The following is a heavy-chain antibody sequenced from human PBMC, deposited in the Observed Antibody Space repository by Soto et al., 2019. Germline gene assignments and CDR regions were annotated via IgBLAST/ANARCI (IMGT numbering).Heavy chain of an antibody. Sequence: PGGSLRLSCAASGFTFSSYGLHWVRQAPGKGLEWVAVISYDGSNKYYADSVKGRFTISRDNSKNTLYLQMNSLRAEDTAVYYCAKDARDYYGSGSYYYWGQGTPVTVSS. V-gene: IGHV3-30*18. CDR3: AKDARDYYGSGSYYY. CDR1: GFTFSSYG. J-gene: IGHJ4*02. CDR2: ISYDGSNK. D-gene: IGHD3-10*01.